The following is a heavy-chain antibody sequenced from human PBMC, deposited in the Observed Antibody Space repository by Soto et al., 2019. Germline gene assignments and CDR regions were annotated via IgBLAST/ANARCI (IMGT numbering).Heavy chain of an antibody. D-gene: IGHD3-10*01. CDR2: ISAYNGNT. V-gene: IGHV1-18*01. J-gene: IGHJ6*02. Sequence: GASVKVSCKASGYTFTSYGISWVRQAPGQGLELMGWISAYNGNTNYAQKLQGRVTMTTDTSTSTAYMELRSLRSDDTAVYYCAREGSGSYYWYYYGMDVWGQGTTVTVSS. CDR3: AREGSGSYYWYYYGMDV. CDR1: GYTFTSYG.